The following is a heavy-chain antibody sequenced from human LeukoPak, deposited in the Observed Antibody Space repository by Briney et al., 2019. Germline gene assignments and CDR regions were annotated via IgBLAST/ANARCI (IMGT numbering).Heavy chain of an antibody. D-gene: IGHD6-6*01. CDR2: IKQDGSEA. J-gene: IGHJ4*02. CDR3: ARDGEYSSEEDY. V-gene: IGHV3-7*01. CDR1: GFTFSSYW. Sequence: TGGSLRLSCAASGFTFSSYWMTWVRQAPGKGLEWVANIKQDGSEAYYADSVKGRFTISRDNSKNTLYLQMNSLRAEDTAVYYCARDGEYSSEEDYWGQGTLVTVSS.